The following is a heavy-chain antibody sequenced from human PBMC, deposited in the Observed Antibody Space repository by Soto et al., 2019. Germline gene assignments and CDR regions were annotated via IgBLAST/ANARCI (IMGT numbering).Heavy chain of an antibody. CDR3: AKDLHGTVADYFDF. Sequence: EVQLLESGGGLVQPGGSLRLSCAASGFIFSNYAMTWVRQAPGKGLEWVSEISGSGDNSYYAGSVKSRFIISRDNSMNTLYLQMHSLRAEDTAVYYCAKDLHGTVADYFDFGGQGTLVTVSS. CDR1: GFIFSNYA. J-gene: IGHJ4*02. V-gene: IGHV3-23*01. D-gene: IGHD6-19*01. CDR2: ISGSGDNS.